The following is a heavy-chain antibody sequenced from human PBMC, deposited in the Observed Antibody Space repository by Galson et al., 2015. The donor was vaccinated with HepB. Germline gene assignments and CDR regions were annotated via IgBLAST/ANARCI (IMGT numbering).Heavy chain of an antibody. D-gene: IGHD2-15*01. J-gene: IGHJ3*02. CDR2: VYHSGTA. Sequence: ETLSLTCAVSGGSISSDYWWNWVRQPPGKGLEWIGEVYHSGTANYNSSLKSRVTMSVDESNNQFSLMLTSVSAADTALYFCATTTRSGGSLGAFDIWGQGKMVTVSS. CDR1: GGSISSDYW. CDR3: ATTTRSGGSLGAFDI. V-gene: IGHV4-4*01.